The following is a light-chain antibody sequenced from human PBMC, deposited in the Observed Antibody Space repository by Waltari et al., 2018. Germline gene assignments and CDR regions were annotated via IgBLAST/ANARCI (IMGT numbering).Light chain of an antibody. J-gene: IGLJ3*02. CDR3: ISYTTSNTWV. Sequence: QSALTQPASVSGSPGQSITISCTGSSSAVGGSNYVSWYQQHPGKAPKLMTYQVSERPSGVSNRFSGSKSGNTASLTISGLQAEDEADYYCISYTTSNTWVFGGGTKLTVL. CDR1: SSAVGGSNY. V-gene: IGLV2-14*01. CDR2: QVS.